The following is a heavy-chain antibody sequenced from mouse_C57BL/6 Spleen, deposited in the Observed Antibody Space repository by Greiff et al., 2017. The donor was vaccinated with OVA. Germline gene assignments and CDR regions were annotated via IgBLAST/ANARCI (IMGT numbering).Heavy chain of an antibody. V-gene: IGHV1-64*01. Sequence: VQLQQPGAELVKPGASVKLSCKASGYTFTHYWMHWVKQRHGKGLEWIGMIHPNSGSTNYNEKFKSKATLTVDKSSSTAYMQLSSLTAEDSAVYYCARSGDGYDGGFGYWGPRTTLTVAS. CDR1: GYTFTHYW. CDR3: ARSGDGYDGGFGY. CDR2: IHPNSGST. D-gene: IGHD2-2*01. J-gene: IGHJ2*01.